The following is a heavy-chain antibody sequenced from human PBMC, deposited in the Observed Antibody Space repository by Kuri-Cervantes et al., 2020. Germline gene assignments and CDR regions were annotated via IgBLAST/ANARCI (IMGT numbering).Heavy chain of an antibody. V-gene: IGHV4-39*07. CDR2: IYYSGST. CDR1: GGSISSSSYY. J-gene: IGHJ2*01. D-gene: IGHD7-27*01. CDR3: ARLTNWGPYWYFDL. Sequence: SETLSLTCTVSGGSISSSSYYWGWIRQPPGKGLEWIGSIYYSGSTYYNPSLKSRVTISVDTSKNQFSLKLSYVTAADTAVSSFARLTNWGPYWYFDLWGRGTLVTVSS.